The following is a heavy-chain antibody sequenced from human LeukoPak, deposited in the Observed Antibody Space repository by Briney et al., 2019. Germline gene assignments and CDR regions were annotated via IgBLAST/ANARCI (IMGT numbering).Heavy chain of an antibody. V-gene: IGHV3-48*03. CDR3: TREQDREAAATVIGDS. Sequence: GGSLRLSCVASGFTFSRFEMNWVRQAPGKGLEWISHISSGTYIAYADSVKGRFTISRDNAKNSLYLQMNSLRAEDTAVYYCTREQDREAAATVIGDSWGQGTLVTVSS. J-gene: IGHJ4*02. CDR2: ISSGTYI. CDR1: GFTFSRFE. D-gene: IGHD2-15*01.